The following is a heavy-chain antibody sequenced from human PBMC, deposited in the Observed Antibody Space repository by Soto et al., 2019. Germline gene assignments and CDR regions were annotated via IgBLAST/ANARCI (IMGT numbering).Heavy chain of an antibody. CDR3: ARLRLTFYFDY. D-gene: IGHD3-16*01. CDR2: VSTSSSYT. J-gene: IGHJ4*02. Sequence: QVQLVESGGGLVKPGGSLRLSCVASGFTFSDHYMTWIRQAPGKGLEWLSYVSTSSSYTNYADSVKGRFTISRDNAMNSLYLQMNSLRAEDTDVSYCARLRLTFYFDYWGQGTLVTVSS. V-gene: IGHV3-11*05. CDR1: GFTFSDHY.